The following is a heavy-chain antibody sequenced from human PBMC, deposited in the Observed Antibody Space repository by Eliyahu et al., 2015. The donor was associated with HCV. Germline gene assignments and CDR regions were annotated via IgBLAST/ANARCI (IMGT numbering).Heavy chain of an antibody. Sequence: QVQLQESGPGLVKPSETLSLTCXVXXGXISSYYWXWIRQPPGKGLEWIXYXYYXXSTNYNPSLKSRVTISVDTSKNQFSLKLSSVTAADTAVYYCARGSRGGFWSGYYYYFDYWGQGTLVTVSS. V-gene: IGHV4-59*01. CDR1: XGXISSYY. J-gene: IGHJ4*02. D-gene: IGHD3-3*01. CDR3: ARGSRGGFWSGYYYYFDY. CDR2: XYYXXST.